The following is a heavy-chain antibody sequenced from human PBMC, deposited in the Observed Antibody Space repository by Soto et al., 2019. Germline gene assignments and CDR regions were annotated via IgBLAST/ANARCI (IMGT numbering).Heavy chain of an antibody. CDR1: GFTFSSYG. V-gene: IGHV3-33*01. CDR2: IWYDGSNK. Sequence: VGSLRLSCAASGFTFSSYGMHWVRQAPGKGLEWVAVIWYDGSNKYYADSVKGRFTISRDNSKNTLYLQMNSLRAEDTAVYYCARCDGRKIACYFDYWGQGTLVTVSS. D-gene: IGHD2-21*01. CDR3: ARCDGRKIACYFDY. J-gene: IGHJ4*02.